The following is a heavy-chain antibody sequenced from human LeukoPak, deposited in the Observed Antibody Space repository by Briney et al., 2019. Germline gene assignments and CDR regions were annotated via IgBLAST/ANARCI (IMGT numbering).Heavy chain of an antibody. J-gene: IGHJ4*02. V-gene: IGHV3-11*04. D-gene: IGHD5-18*01. CDR3: ASEGEFGYGYFY. CDR1: GFPFSDFY. Sequence: GGSLRLSCTASGFPFSDFYMAWIRQSPGKGLECIAYISSGGTTTSYAESVRGRFTISRDNAENVLYLQMNSLRAEDTAVYYCASEGEFGYGYFYWGQGTLVTVSS. CDR2: ISSGGTTT.